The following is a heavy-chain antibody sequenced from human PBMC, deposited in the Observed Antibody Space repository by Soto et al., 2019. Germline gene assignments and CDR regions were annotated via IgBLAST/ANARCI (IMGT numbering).Heavy chain of an antibody. V-gene: IGHV3-7*01. CDR2: IKQDGSEK. Sequence: GGSLRLSCAASGFTFSSYWMSWVRQAPGKGLEWVANIKQDGSEKYYVDSVKGRFTISRDNAKNSLYLQMNSLRAEDTAVYYCARDAYYYGSGSYYSPPADAFDIWGQGTMVTVSS. D-gene: IGHD3-10*01. CDR1: GFTFSSYW. CDR3: ARDAYYYGSGSYYSPPADAFDI. J-gene: IGHJ3*02.